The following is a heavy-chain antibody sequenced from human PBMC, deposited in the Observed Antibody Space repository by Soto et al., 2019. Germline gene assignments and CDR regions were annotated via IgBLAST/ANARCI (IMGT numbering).Heavy chain of an antibody. CDR1: GFTFSSYA. CDR3: AKAYDSSGYYHYYYGMDV. J-gene: IGHJ6*02. V-gene: IGHV3-30*04. Sequence: PGGSLRLSCAASGFTFSSYAMHWVRQAPGKGLEWVVVISYDGSNKYYADSVKGRFTISRDNSKNTLYLQMNSLRAEDTAVYYCAKAYDSSGYYHYYYGMDVWGQGTTVTVSS. D-gene: IGHD3-22*01. CDR2: ISYDGSNK.